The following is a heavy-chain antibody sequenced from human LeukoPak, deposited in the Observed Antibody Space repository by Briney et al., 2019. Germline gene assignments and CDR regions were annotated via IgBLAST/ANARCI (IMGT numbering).Heavy chain of an antibody. V-gene: IGHV1-18*01. CDR2: ISAYNGNT. CDR1: GYTFTSYG. D-gene: IGHD3-10*01. Sequence: ASVKVSCKASGYTFTSYGISWVRQAPGQGLEWMGWISAYNGNTNYAQKLQGRVTMTTDTSTSTAYMELRSLRSDDTAVYYCARGQSVWFGEFWFDPWGQGTLVTVSS. J-gene: IGHJ5*02. CDR3: ARGQSVWFGEFWFDP.